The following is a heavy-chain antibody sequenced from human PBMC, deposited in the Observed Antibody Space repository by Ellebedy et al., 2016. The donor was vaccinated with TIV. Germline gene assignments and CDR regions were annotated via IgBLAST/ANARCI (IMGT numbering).Heavy chain of an antibody. CDR2: IIPLLGIA. CDR1: GGTISSYA. Sequence: AASVKVSCKASGGTISSYAISWVRQAPGQGLEWMGRIIPLLGIANYAQKFQGRVTITADKSTSTAYMELSSLRSEDTAVYYCARDQGYYDLPTYFDLWGRGTLVTVSS. J-gene: IGHJ2*01. V-gene: IGHV1-69*04. D-gene: IGHD3-3*01. CDR3: ARDQGYYDLPTYFDL.